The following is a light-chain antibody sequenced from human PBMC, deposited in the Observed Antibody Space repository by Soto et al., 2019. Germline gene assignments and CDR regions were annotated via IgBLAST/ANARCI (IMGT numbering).Light chain of an antibody. J-gene: IGKJ1*01. Sequence: DIKLTQSPSTLSASVGDRVTITCRASQDIDISLAWFQQRPGQAPKLLIFADSGLASGVPSTFSGSGSGTEFTLTIGSVQPDDFATYFCQHYDTFSWTFGQGTKVDIK. V-gene: IGKV1-5*01. CDR2: ADS. CDR3: QHYDTFSWT. CDR1: QDIDIS.